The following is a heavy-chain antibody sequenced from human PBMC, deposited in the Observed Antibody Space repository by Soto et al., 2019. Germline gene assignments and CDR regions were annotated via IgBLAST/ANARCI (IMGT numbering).Heavy chain of an antibody. J-gene: IGHJ6*02. CDR3: ARDQGHSSGWYGYYYGMDV. D-gene: IGHD6-19*01. CDR2: TYYRSKWYN. CDR1: GASVSSKSAA. V-gene: IGHV6-1*01. Sequence: SPTLSLTCAISGASVSSKSAAWNWIRHSPSRGLEWLGRTYYRSKWYNDYAVSVKSRITINPDTSKNQFSLQLNSVTPEDTAVYYCARDQGHSSGWYGYYYGMDVWGQGTTVTVSS.